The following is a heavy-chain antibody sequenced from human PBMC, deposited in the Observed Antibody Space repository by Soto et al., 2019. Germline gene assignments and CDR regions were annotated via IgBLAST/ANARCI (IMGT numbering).Heavy chain of an antibody. D-gene: IGHD3-10*01. V-gene: IGHV3-74*01. CDR3: ATSGVDSRFYFDC. CDR1: GFTFTTFSSYW. CDR2: INGDGSRA. J-gene: IGHJ4*02. Sequence: HPGGSLSLSCAASGFTFTTFSSYWMHWVRQTPGQGLVWVSRINGDGSRATYADSVKGRFTISRDNAQNTLYLQMDSLRAEDTAMYYCATSGVDSRFYFDCWGQGTPVTVSS.